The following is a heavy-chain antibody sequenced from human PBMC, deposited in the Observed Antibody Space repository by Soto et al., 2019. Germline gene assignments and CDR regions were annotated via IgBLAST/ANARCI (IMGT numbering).Heavy chain of an antibody. CDR1: GYTFNGYS. J-gene: IGHJ5*02. D-gene: IGHD2-15*01. CDR2: ISTYNGNT. V-gene: IGHV1-18*04. CDR3: AGVDKNSWWGFDD. Sequence: QVHLLQSGAEVKRPGASVKVSCKTSGYTFNGYSISWVRQAPGQGLEWMGWISTYNGNTNSAQRFQDRVTLTTDTSTRTAYMELTNLRFDDTALYFCAGVDKNSWWGFDDWGQGTLVTVSS.